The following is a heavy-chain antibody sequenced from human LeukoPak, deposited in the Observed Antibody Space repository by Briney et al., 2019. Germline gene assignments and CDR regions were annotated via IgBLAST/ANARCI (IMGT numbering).Heavy chain of an antibody. CDR3: ARHGGSYWKYYVDY. J-gene: IGHJ4*02. V-gene: IGHV4-39*01. D-gene: IGHD1-26*01. Sequence: SETQSLTCTLSGGSISSSSYYWGWIRQPPGKGLEWIGSIYYSGSTYYNPSLKSRVTISVDTSKNQFSLKLSSVTAADTAVYYCARHGGSYWKYYVDYWGQGTLVTVSS. CDR1: GGSISSSSYY. CDR2: IYYSGST.